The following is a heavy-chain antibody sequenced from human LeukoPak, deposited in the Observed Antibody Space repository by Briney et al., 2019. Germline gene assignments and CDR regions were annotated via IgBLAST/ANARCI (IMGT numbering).Heavy chain of an antibody. CDR3: AREGIAVAGSFDY. V-gene: IGHV1-69*13. J-gene: IGHJ4*02. CDR2: IIPIFGTA. Sequence: SVNVSCKASGGTFSSYAISWVRQAPGQGLEWTGGIIPIFGTANYAQKFQGRVTITADESTSTAYMELSSLRSEDTVVYYCAREGIAVAGSFDYWGQGTLVTVSS. D-gene: IGHD6-19*01. CDR1: GGTFSSYA.